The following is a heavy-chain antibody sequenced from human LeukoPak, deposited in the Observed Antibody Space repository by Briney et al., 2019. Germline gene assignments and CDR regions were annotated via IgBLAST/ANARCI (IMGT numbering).Heavy chain of an antibody. CDR2: VYYSGST. CDR3: ARGDSGSFSQFDC. CDR1: GGSISSYY. V-gene: IGHV4-59*01. J-gene: IGHJ4*02. D-gene: IGHD1-26*01. Sequence: KASETLSLTCTVSGGSISSYYWSWIRQPPGKGLEWIGYVYYSGSTNYNPSLKSRVTISVDTSKNQFSLKLTSVTAADTAVYYCARGDSGSFSQFDCWGQGTLVTVSS.